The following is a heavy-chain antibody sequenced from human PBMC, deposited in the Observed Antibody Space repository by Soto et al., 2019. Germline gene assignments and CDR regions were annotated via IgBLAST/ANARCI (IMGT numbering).Heavy chain of an antibody. CDR3: ASKLTFGGSSDY. D-gene: IGHD2-15*01. CDR2: ISGSGDST. J-gene: IGHJ4*02. CDR1: GFTFSNYG. V-gene: IGHV3-23*01. Sequence: QSGGSLRLSCTVSGFTFSNYGMSWVRQAPGKGLEWVSTISGSGDSTYYADSVKGRFTISRDNSKNRLYLQINSLRAEDTAVHYCASKLTFGGSSDYWGQGTLVTVSS.